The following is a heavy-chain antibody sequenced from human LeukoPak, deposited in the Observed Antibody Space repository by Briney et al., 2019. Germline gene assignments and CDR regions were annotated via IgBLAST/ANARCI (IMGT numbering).Heavy chain of an antibody. J-gene: IGHJ4*02. CDR3: ARSLCSGGSCYSDYFDY. Sequence: PGGSLRLSCAASGFTVSSNHMSWVRQAPGKGLEWVSVIYSGGSTYYADSVKGRFTIFRDNSKNTLYLQMNSLRAEDTAVYYCARSLCSGGSCYSDYFDYWGQGTLVTVSS. CDR1: GFTVSSNH. V-gene: IGHV3-53*01. D-gene: IGHD2-15*01. CDR2: IYSGGST.